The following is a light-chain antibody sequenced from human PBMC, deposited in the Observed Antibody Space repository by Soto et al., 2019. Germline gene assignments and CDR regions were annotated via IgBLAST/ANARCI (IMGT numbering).Light chain of an antibody. Sequence: QSVLTQPPSASGTPGQRVPISCSGSSSNIGSNTVNWYQQLPGTAPKLLLYSNNQRPSGVPDRFSGSKSGTSASLAISGLQSDDEADYYCAAWDDSLNGWVFGGGTKLTVL. V-gene: IGLV1-44*01. CDR2: SNN. J-gene: IGLJ3*02. CDR1: SSNIGSNT. CDR3: AAWDDSLNGWV.